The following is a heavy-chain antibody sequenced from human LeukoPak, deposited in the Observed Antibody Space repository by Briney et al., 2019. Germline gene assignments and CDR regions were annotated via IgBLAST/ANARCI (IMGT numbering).Heavy chain of an antibody. CDR1: GYTFTSYS. J-gene: IGHJ4*02. CDR3: ATDPLGHRELQTR. Sequence: ASVKGSCKASGYTFTSYSMHWVGPAPGQKLGWVGWINAGNGNTKYSQKFQGRVTMTEDTSTDTAYMELSSLRSEDTAVYYCATDPLGHRELQTRWGQGTLVTVSS. CDR2: INAGNGNT. D-gene: IGHD1-26*01. V-gene: IGHV1-3*01.